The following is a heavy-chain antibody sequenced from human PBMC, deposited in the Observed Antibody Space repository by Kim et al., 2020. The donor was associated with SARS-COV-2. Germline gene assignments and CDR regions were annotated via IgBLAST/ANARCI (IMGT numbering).Heavy chain of an antibody. CDR3: AKDRIAAAGSGYYYGMDV. D-gene: IGHD6-13*01. CDR2: ISWDGGST. V-gene: IGHV3-43D*03. CDR1: GFTFDDYA. Sequence: GGSLRLSCAASGFTFDDYAMHWVRQAPGKGLEWVSLISWDGGSTYYADSVKGRFTISRDNSKNSLYLQMNSLRAEDTALYYCAKDRIAAAGSGYYYGMDVWRQGTTVTVSS. J-gene: IGHJ6*02.